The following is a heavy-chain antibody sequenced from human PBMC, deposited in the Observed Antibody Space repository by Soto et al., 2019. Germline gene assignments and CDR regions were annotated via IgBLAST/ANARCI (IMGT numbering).Heavy chain of an antibody. CDR1: GFTFSSYS. CDR2: ISSSSSYI. J-gene: IGHJ6*02. V-gene: IGHV3-21*01. Sequence: EVQLVESGGGLVKPGGSLRLSCAASGFTFSSYSMNWVRQAPGKGLEWVSSISSSSSYIYYADSVKGRFTISRDNAKNSLYLQMNSLRAEDTAVYYCARDRSYGDYCYYGMDVWGQGTTVTVSS. CDR3: ARDRSYGDYCYYGMDV. D-gene: IGHD4-17*01.